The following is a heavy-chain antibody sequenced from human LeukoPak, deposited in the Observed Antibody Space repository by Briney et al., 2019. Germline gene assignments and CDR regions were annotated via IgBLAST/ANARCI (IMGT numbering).Heavy chain of an antibody. V-gene: IGHV3-30*02. Sequence: GGSQRLSCAASGFTVSTFAWHWVRQPPGKGLEGGAFMGTDETDIHYADTVKGRFIISRDNSRNTLSLDMSSLRAEDTAVYYCAKEPPGGWSIDLCGRGTLVSVSS. CDR1: GFTVSTFA. CDR2: MGTDETDI. CDR3: AKEPPGGWSIDL. J-gene: IGHJ2*01. D-gene: IGHD3-16*01.